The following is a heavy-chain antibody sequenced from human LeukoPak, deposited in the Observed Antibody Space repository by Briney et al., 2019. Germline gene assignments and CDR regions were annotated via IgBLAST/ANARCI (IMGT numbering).Heavy chain of an antibody. D-gene: IGHD2-21*02. J-gene: IGHJ6*03. V-gene: IGHV4-34*01. CDR2: INHSGST. Sequence: SETLSLTCAVYGGSFSGYYWSWIRQPPGKGLEWIGEINHSGSTNYNPSLKSRVTISVDTSKNQFSLKLSSVTAADTAVYYCARGPYCGGDCYPDYYYYYMDVWGKGTTVTVSS. CDR1: GGSFSGYY. CDR3: ARGPYCGGDCYPDYYYYYMDV.